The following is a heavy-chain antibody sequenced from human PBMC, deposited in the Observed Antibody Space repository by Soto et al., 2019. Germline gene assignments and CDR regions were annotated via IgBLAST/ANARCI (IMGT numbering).Heavy chain of an antibody. V-gene: IGHV1-18*01. CDR3: ARATAYAVFSSGSYEQYYYYYGMDV. Sequence: ASVKVSCKASGYTFTSYGISWVRQAPGQGLEWMGWISAYNGNTNYAQKLKGRVTMTTDKSTSTAYMELRSLRSEDTAVYYCARATAYAVFSSGSYEQYYYYYGMDVWGQGTTVTVSS. CDR2: ISAYNGNT. CDR1: GYTFTSYG. D-gene: IGHD3-10*01. J-gene: IGHJ6*02.